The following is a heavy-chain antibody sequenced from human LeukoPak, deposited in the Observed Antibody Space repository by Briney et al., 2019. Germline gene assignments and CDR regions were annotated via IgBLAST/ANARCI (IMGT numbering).Heavy chain of an antibody. CDR2: INGDGSGT. CDR1: EFTFSSYW. CDR3: ARAPGQNHAFDI. V-gene: IGHV3-74*03. J-gene: IGHJ3*02. Sequence: GGSLRLSCVASEFTFSSYWMHWVRQAPGKGLVWVSRINGDGSGTTYADSVKGRFTISRDNAKTTLYLQMNSLRAEDTAVYYCARAPGQNHAFDIWGQGTMVTVSS.